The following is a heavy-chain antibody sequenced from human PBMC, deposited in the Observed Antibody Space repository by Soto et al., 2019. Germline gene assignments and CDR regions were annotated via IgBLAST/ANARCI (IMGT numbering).Heavy chain of an antibody. J-gene: IGHJ4*02. Sequence: GGSLRLSSAVSGLSFSSYAMTWVRQSPGKGLEWVSSISRSGNSTYSADSVRGRFTISRDNSKNTLYLQMNSLRAEDTAVYYCAKDAKILDWLPTSYYFDFWGQGTLVTVSS. CDR1: GLSFSSYA. V-gene: IGHV3-23*01. CDR3: AKDAKILDWLPTSYYFDF. D-gene: IGHD3-9*01. CDR2: ISRSGNST.